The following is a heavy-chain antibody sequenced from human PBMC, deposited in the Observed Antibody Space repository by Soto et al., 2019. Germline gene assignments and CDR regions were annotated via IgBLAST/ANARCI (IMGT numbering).Heavy chain of an antibody. Sequence: QVQLQESGPGLVKPSQTLSLTCTVSGGSISSGDYYWSWIRQPPGKGLEWIGYIYYSGSTYYNPSLKTRVTLSVDTSKNQFSLKLSSVTAADPAVYYCARASGVAARLSWGQGTLVTVSS. CDR3: ARASGVAARLS. V-gene: IGHV4-30-4*01. J-gene: IGHJ5*02. D-gene: IGHD6-6*01. CDR2: IYYSGST. CDR1: GGSISSGDYY.